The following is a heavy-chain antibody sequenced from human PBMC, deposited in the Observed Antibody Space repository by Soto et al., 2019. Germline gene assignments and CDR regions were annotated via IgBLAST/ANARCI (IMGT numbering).Heavy chain of an antibody. Sequence: SVKVSCKASGGTFISYTISWVRQAPGQGLEWMGRIIPILGIANYAQKFQGRVTITADKSTSTAYMELSSLRSEDTAVYYCAPYPRYGDYVGFDYWGQGTLVTVSS. CDR2: IIPILGIA. CDR1: GGTFISYT. V-gene: IGHV1-69*02. J-gene: IGHJ4*02. CDR3: APYPRYGDYVGFDY. D-gene: IGHD4-17*01.